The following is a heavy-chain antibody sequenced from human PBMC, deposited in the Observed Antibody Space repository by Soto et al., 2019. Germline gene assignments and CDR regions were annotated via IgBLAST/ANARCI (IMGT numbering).Heavy chain of an antibody. CDR1: GGSISSSGYY. Sequence: HLQLQESGPGLVKPSETLSLTCTVSGGSISSSGYYWGWIRQPPGKGLEWIGTIYYSGTTYYSPSLKSRVTISVDTSKNQFSLKLTSVTAADTAVHYCAILRDLSGFDYWGQGTLVTVSS. D-gene: IGHD1-26*01. J-gene: IGHJ4*02. CDR3: AILRDLSGFDY. V-gene: IGHV4-39*01. CDR2: IYYSGTT.